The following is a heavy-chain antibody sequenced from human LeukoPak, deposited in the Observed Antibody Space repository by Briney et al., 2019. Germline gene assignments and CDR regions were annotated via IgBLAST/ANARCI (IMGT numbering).Heavy chain of an antibody. Sequence: SETLSLTCTVSGGSISSYYWSWIRQHPGKGLEWIGYIYYSGSTYYNPSLKSRVTISVDTSKNQFSLKLSTVTAADTAVYYCARGIAAADFDYWGQGTLVTVSS. CDR2: IYYSGST. CDR1: GGSISSYY. CDR3: ARGIAAADFDY. V-gene: IGHV4-59*06. D-gene: IGHD6-13*01. J-gene: IGHJ4*02.